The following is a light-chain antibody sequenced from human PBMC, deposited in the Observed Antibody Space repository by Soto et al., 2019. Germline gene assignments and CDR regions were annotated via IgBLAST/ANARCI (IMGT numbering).Light chain of an antibody. Sequence: SYELTQPPSVSVAPGQTARITCGGKNIGTKSVHWYQQRPGQAPVLVVYDDSDRPSGIPERFSGSNSGNTATLTISRVEAGDEADYYCQVWDTSSTVVFGGGTKLTVL. V-gene: IGLV3-21*02. CDR2: DDS. CDR1: NIGTKS. J-gene: IGLJ2*01. CDR3: QVWDTSSTVV.